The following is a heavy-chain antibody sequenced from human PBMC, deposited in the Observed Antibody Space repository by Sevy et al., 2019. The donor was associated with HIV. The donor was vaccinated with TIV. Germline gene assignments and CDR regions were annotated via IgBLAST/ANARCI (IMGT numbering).Heavy chain of an antibody. CDR3: ARDHRVTGTTWGYYYYYGMDV. CDR2: ISYDGSNK. D-gene: IGHD1-7*01. Sequence: GGSLRLSCAASGFTFSSYAMHWVRQAPGKGLEWVAVISYDGSNKYYADSVKGRFNISRDNSKNTLYLQMNSLRAEDTAVYYCARDHRVTGTTWGYYYYYGMDVWGQGTTVTVSS. CDR1: GFTFSSYA. J-gene: IGHJ6*02. V-gene: IGHV3-30-3*01.